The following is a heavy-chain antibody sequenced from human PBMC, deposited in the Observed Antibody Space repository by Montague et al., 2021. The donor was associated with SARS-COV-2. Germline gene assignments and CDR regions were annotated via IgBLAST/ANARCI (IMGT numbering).Heavy chain of an antibody. CDR2: IYYTGST. CDR1: GGSVSSSSYY. D-gene: IGHD3-10*01. Sequence: SETLSLACTVSGGSVSSSSYYWGWIRQPPGKGLEWIGSIYYTGSTYYNLSLKSRVTISVDASKNQFSLKLSSVTAADTAVYYCARHITGTGNAFDIWGQGTMVTVSS. CDR3: ARHITGTGNAFDI. J-gene: IGHJ3*02. V-gene: IGHV4-39*01.